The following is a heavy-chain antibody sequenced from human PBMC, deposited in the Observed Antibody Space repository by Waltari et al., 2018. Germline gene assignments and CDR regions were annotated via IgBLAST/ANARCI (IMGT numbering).Heavy chain of an antibody. CDR1: GGSISSGSYY. D-gene: IGHD6-19*01. CDR3: ARGSSSGWY. V-gene: IGHV4-61*02. Sequence: QVQLQESGPGLVKPSQTLSLTCTVSGGSISSGSYYWSWIRQPAGKGLEWIGRIYTSGITNYNPSLKSRVTISVDTSKNQFSLKLSSVTAADTAVYYCARGSSSGWYWGQGTLVTVSS. CDR2: IYTSGIT. J-gene: IGHJ4*02.